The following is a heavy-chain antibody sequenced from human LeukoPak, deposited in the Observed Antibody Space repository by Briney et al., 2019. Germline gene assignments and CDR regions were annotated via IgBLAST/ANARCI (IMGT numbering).Heavy chain of an antibody. D-gene: IGHD2-15*01. CDR2: ISGSGGST. Sequence: GGSLRLSCAASGFTFSSYGMSWVRQAPGKGLEWVSAISGSGGSTYYADSVKGRFTISRDNSKNTLYLQMNSLRAEDTAVYYCAIPKVVVVAATLRWFDPWGQGTLVTVSS. V-gene: IGHV3-23*01. CDR3: AIPKVVVVAATLRWFDP. CDR1: GFTFSSYG. J-gene: IGHJ5*02.